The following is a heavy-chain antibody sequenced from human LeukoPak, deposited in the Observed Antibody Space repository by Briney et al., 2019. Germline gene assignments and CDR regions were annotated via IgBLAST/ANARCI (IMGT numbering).Heavy chain of an antibody. D-gene: IGHD2-2*01. Sequence: ASVKVSCKASGYTFTSYYMHWVRQAPGQGLEWMGIINPNGGSTSYAQKFQGRVTMTRDTSTSTVYMELSSLRSEDTAVYYCARDVTHPILGYCSSTSCYGAGVYYYGMDVWGKGTTVTVSS. CDR2: INPNGGST. J-gene: IGHJ6*04. CDR3: ARDVTHPILGYCSSTSCYGAGVYYYGMDV. V-gene: IGHV1-46*01. CDR1: GYTFTSYY.